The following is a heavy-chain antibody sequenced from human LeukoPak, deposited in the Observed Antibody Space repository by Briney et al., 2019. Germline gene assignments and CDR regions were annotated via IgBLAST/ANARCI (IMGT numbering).Heavy chain of an antibody. CDR3: ARDTAAAARTSDY. V-gene: IGHV1-8*01. CDR1: GYTFTSYD. CDR2: MNPNSGNT. J-gene: IGHJ4*02. Sequence: ASVKVSCKASGYTFTSYDINWVRQATGQGLEWMGWMNPNSGNTGYAQKFQGRVTMTRNTSISTAYMELSSLRSEDTAVYYCARDTAAAARTSDYWRQGPLVTASS. D-gene: IGHD6-13*01.